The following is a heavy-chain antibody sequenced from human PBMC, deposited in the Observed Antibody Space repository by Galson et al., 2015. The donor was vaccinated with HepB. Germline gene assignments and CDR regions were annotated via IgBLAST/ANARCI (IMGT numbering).Heavy chain of an antibody. V-gene: IGHV1-69*13. D-gene: IGHD3-10*01. CDR2: IIPIFGTA. J-gene: IGHJ6*03. CDR1: GGTFSSYA. CDR3: AGTEVVDTMVRGASYYYYYYYMDV. Sequence: SVKVSCKASGGTFSSYAISWVRQAPGQGLEWMGGIIPIFGTANYAQKFQGRVTITADESTSTAYMELSSLRSEDTAVYYCAGTEVVDTMVRGASYYYYYYYMDVWGKGTTVTVSS.